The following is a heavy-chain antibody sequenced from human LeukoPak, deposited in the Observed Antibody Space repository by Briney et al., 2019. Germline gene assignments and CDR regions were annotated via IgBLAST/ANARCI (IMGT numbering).Heavy chain of an antibody. CDR2: IIPIFGIA. Sequence: ASVKVSCKASGGTFSSYAISWVRQAPGQGLEWMGRIIPIFGIANYAQKFQGRVTITADKSTSTAYMELSSLRSEDTAVYYCARESEQQLVDHWGQGTLVTVSS. J-gene: IGHJ4*02. CDR3: ARESEQQLVDH. V-gene: IGHV1-69*04. D-gene: IGHD6-13*01. CDR1: GGTFSSYA.